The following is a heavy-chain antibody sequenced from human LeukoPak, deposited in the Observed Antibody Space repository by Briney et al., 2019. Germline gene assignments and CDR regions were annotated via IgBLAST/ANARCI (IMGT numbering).Heavy chain of an antibody. J-gene: IGHJ4*02. CDR2: IKQDGSEK. CDR3: ARDRHSSGWSYPFDY. D-gene: IGHD6-19*01. Sequence: GGSLRLSCAASGFTFSSYWMSWVRQAPGKGLEWVAIIKQDGSEKYYVDSVKGRFTISRDNAKNSLYLQMNSLRAEDTAVYYCARDRHSSGWSYPFDYWGQGTLVTVSS. CDR1: GFTFSSYW. V-gene: IGHV3-7*01.